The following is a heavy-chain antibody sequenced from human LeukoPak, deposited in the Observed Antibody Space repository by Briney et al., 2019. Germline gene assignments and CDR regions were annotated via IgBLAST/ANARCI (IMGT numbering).Heavy chain of an antibody. CDR1: GFTFNTYD. CDR3: AKGRTSGYYAHFDQ. D-gene: IGHD3-22*01. Sequence: PGGSLRLSCAASGFTFNTYDMRWVRQAPGKGLEWVSSNSTSGGSTYYADSVKGRFTISRDNSKNTLYLQMDSLRAEDTAVYYCAKGRTSGYYAHFDQWGQGTQVTVSS. J-gene: IGHJ4*02. V-gene: IGHV3-23*01. CDR2: NSTSGGST.